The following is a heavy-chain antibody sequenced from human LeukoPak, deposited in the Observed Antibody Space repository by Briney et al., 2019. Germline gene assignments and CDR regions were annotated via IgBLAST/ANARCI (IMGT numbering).Heavy chain of an antibody. D-gene: IGHD3-10*01. CDR3: ARGGGYYAPLGY. V-gene: IGHV4-59*01. CDR1: GGSISSYY. Sequence: SETLSLTCTVSGGSISSYYWSWIRQPPGKGLEWIGYISYSGSTNYNPSLKSRVTISVDTSKNQFSLKLSSVIAADTAVYYCARGGGYYAPLGYWGQGTLVTVSS. CDR2: ISYSGST. J-gene: IGHJ4*02.